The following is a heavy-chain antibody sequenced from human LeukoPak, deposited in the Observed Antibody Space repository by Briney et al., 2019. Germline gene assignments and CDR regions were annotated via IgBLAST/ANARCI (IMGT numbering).Heavy chain of an antibody. V-gene: IGHV3-23*01. J-gene: IGHJ6*02. Sequence: GGSLRLSCAASGFTFSSYSMNWVRQAPGKGLEWVSAISGSGGSTYYADSVKGRFTISRDNSKNTLYLQMNSLRAEDTAVYYCAKEVQVAVAGTPFYYYYGMDVWGQGTTVTVSS. D-gene: IGHD6-19*01. CDR3: AKEVQVAVAGTPFYYYYGMDV. CDR2: ISGSGGST. CDR1: GFTFSSYS.